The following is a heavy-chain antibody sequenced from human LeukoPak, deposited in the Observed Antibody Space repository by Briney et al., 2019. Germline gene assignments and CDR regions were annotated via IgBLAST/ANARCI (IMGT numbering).Heavy chain of an antibody. CDR3: AKDRAHDYSNYEVDS. CDR1: GFTFSSYA. V-gene: IGHV3-23*01. Sequence: GGSLRLSCAASGFTFSSYAMTWVRQAPRKGLAWVSSISGSGGDTYYADSVKGRFTISRDYSKNTLSLQMNSLRAEDTAVYYCAKDRAHDYSNYEVDSWGQGTLVTVSS. D-gene: IGHD4-11*01. CDR2: ISGSGGDT. J-gene: IGHJ4*02.